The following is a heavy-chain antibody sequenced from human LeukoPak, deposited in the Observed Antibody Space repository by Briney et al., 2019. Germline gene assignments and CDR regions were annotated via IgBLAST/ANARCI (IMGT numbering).Heavy chain of an antibody. CDR3: ARTYGSGSLDY. CDR1: GFTFSNHN. Sequence: GGSLRLSCAASGFTFSNHNMDWVRQAPGKGLEWISYISGRGEAIFYADSVQGRFTVSRDNAKNSIYLQMNGLTAEDTAVYYCARTYGSGSLDYGGQGTLLTVSS. J-gene: IGHJ4*02. CDR2: ISGRGEAI. D-gene: IGHD2-15*01. V-gene: IGHV3-48*01.